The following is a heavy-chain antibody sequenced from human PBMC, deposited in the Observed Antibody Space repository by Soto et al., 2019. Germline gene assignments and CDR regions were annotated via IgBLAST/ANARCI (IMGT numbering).Heavy chain of an antibody. CDR3: ARYALNYDFWSGYETYYFDY. J-gene: IGHJ4*02. CDR1: GYTFTGYY. D-gene: IGHD3-3*01. V-gene: IGHV1-2*04. CDR2: INPNSGGT. Sequence: ASVKVSCKASGYTFTGYYMHWVRQAPGQGLEWMGWINPNSGGTNYAQKFQGWVTMTRDTSISTAYMELSRLRSGDTAVYYCARYALNYDFWSGYETYYFDYWGQGTLVTVS.